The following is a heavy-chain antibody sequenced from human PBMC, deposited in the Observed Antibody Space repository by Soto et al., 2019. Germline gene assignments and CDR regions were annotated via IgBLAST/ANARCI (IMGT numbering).Heavy chain of an antibody. V-gene: IGHV5-51*01. CDR3: ARHRSYGYGDHYYFDY. J-gene: IGHJ4*02. CDR2: IYPGDSDT. CDR1: GYSFTSYW. D-gene: IGHD5-18*01. Sequence: PGESLKISCKGSGYSFTSYWIGWVRQMPGKGLEWMGIIYPGDSDTRYSPSSQGQVTISADKSISTAYLQWSSLKASDTAMYYCARHRSYGYGDHYYFDYWGQGTRVTVAS.